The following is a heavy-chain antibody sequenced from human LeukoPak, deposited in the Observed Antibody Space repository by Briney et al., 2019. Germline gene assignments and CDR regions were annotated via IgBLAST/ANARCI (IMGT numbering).Heavy chain of an antibody. CDR1: GGSISSSSYY. D-gene: IGHD6-19*01. J-gene: IGHJ4*02. Sequence: SETLSLTCTVSGGSISSSSYYWGWIRQPPGKGLEWIGSIYYSGSTYYNPSLKSRVTISVDTSKNQFSLKLSSVTAADTAVYYCARGWLSSGWPFLYWGQGTLVTVSS. CDR3: ARGWLSSGWPFLY. CDR2: IYYSGST. V-gene: IGHV4-39*07.